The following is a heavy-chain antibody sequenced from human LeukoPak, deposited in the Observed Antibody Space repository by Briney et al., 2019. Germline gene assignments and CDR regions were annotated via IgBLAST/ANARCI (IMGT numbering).Heavy chain of an antibody. CDR1: GFTFRDFW. CDR2: IQQNGIEK. CDR3: ARDRDGKDL. V-gene: IGHV3-7*03. D-gene: IGHD1-1*01. J-gene: IGHJ5*02. Sequence: GGSLRLSCTASGFTFRDFWTSWVRQAPGKGLEWVANIQQNGIEKYSVEGRFTISRGNVNSLLYLRINSLRADDTAMYYCARDRDGKDLWGQGTLVTVSS.